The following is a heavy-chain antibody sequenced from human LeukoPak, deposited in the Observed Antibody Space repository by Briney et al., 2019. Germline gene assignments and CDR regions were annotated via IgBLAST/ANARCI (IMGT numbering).Heavy chain of an antibody. CDR3: ASSTVEMATILDQD. CDR2: ISYDGSNK. D-gene: IGHD5-24*01. CDR1: GFTFSSYA. Sequence: GGSLRLSCAASGFTFSSYAMHWVRQAPGKGLEWVAVISYDGSNKYYADSVKGRFTISRDISKNTLYLQMNSLRAEDTAVYYCASSTVEMATILDQDWGQGTLVTVSS. J-gene: IGHJ4*02. V-gene: IGHV3-30*04.